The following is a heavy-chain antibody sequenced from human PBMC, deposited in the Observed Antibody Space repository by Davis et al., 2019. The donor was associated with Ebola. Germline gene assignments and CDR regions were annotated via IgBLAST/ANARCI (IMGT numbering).Heavy chain of an antibody. Sequence: GSLTLSCAASGFTFSSYWMSWVRQAPGKGLEWVANIKQDGSEKYYVDSVKGRFTISRDNAKNSLYLQMNSLRAEDTAVYYCAREGFWSGYHNYYYYYGMDVWGQGTTVTVSS. V-gene: IGHV3-7*03. J-gene: IGHJ6*02. CDR3: AREGFWSGYHNYYYYYGMDV. D-gene: IGHD3-3*01. CDR2: IKQDGSEK. CDR1: GFTFSSYW.